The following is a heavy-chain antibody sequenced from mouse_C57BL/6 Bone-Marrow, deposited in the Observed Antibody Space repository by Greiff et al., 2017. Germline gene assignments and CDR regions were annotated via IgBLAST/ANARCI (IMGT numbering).Heavy chain of an antibody. Sequence: LMESGAELVRPGTSVKMSCKASGYTFTNYWIGWAKQRPGHGLEWIGDIYPGGGYTNYNEKFKGKATLTADKSSSTAYMQFSSLTSEDSAIYYCARTSHDGYYGYYFDYWGQGTTLTVSS. D-gene: IGHD2-3*01. J-gene: IGHJ2*01. CDR1: GYTFTNYW. CDR2: IYPGGGYT. CDR3: ARTSHDGYYGYYFDY. V-gene: IGHV1-63*01.